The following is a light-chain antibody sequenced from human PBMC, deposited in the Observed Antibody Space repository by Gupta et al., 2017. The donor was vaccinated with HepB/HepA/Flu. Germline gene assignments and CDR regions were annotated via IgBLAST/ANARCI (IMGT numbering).Light chain of an antibody. V-gene: IGLV1-40*01. CDR1: SSNIGAGFD. Sequence: QSVLTQPPSVSGAPGQRVTISCTGSSSNIGAGFDVHWYQHLPKTAPKLLIYDSNNRPSGIPDRFSGSKSGTSASLTITGLHAEDDGDYYCQSYDNNLSGLAIFGGGTKLTVL. J-gene: IGLJ2*01. CDR2: DSN. CDR3: QSYDNNLSGLAI.